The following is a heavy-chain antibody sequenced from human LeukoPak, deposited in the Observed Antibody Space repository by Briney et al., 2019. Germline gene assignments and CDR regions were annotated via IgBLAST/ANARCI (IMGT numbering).Heavy chain of an antibody. CDR3: ARDLRSGLSELDY. CDR1: GYTFTSYG. D-gene: IGHD1-14*01. CDR2: ISAHNGNT. V-gene: IGHV1-18*01. Sequence: ASVKVSCKASGYTFTSYGISRVRQAPGHGLEWMGWISAHNGNTNYAQKLQGRVTMTTDTSTSTAYMKLRSLRSDDTAVYYCARDLRSGLSELDYWGQGTLVTVSS. J-gene: IGHJ4*02.